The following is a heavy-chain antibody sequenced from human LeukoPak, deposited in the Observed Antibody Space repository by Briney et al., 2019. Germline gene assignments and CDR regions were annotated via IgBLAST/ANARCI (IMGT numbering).Heavy chain of an antibody. V-gene: IGHV3-7*01. CDR3: ARRGSSCFDI. CDR2: IKQGGNEI. J-gene: IGHJ3*02. CDR1: GFTFSGYW. Sequence: GGSLRLSCVAPGFTFSGYWMSWVRQAPGKGLEWVADIKQGGNEIHYVDSVKGRFTISRDNAKNSLYLQMNSLRGEDTAVYYCARRGSSCFDIWGQGTMVTVSS. D-gene: IGHD6-13*01.